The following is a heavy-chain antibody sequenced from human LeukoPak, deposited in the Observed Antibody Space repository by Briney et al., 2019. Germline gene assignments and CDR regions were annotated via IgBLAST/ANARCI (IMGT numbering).Heavy chain of an antibody. CDR1: GFTFSSYA. CDR2: ISYDGSNK. D-gene: IGHD6-19*01. J-gene: IGHJ4*02. V-gene: IGHV3-30*18. CDR3: AKDPARIAVAVRYFDY. Sequence: GGSLRLSCAASGFTFSSYAMSWVRQAPGKGLEWVAVISYDGSNKYYADSVKGRFTISRDNSKNTLYLQMNSLRAEDTAVYYCAKDPARIAVAVRYFDYWGQGTLVTVSS.